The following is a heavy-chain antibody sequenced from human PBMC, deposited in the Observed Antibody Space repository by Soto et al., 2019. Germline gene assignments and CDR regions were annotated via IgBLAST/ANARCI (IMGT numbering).Heavy chain of an antibody. D-gene: IGHD3-3*02. CDR3: AIDYHLVPRHGYGIDV. J-gene: IGHJ6*02. Sequence: QVHLVQSGAEVRKTGASVKVSCKTSGYNFRSYGVIWVRQVPGQGFEWMGWISSYTDQTDYAQKFQGRLTLTTNTSTSTFDMDLRSLTSDDTAVYYCAIDYHLVPRHGYGIDVGGQGTTVIVSS. V-gene: IGHV1-18*01. CDR1: GYNFRSYG. CDR2: ISSYTDQT.